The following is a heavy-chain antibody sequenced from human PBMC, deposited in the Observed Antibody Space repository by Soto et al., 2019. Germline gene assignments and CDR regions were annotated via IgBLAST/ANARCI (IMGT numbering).Heavy chain of an antibody. Sequence: SGTLSLTCSVYGAYFSPSYWSWIRPPPGKGLEWIGQIFHGGSTNYSPSLKSRVTISVDTSKNQFSLELSSVTAADTAVYYCVRPHYRSNTFYSYFDYWGQGTLVTVSS. CDR3: VRPHYRSNTFYSYFDY. J-gene: IGHJ4*02. CDR1: GAYFSPSY. V-gene: IGHV4-34*12. D-gene: IGHD3-16*02. CDR2: IFHGGST.